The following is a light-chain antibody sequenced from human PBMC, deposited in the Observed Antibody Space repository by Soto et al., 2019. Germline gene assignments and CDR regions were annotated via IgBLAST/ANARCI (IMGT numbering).Light chain of an antibody. J-gene: IGKJ1*01. CDR2: GAS. Sequence: VLTQSQGTLSLSPGERATLSCRVSQSVSSSYLAWYQQKPGQPPRLLIYGASNRATGIPDMFSGSGSVTDFTLTISRLEPEDSALYYCQQYGSSPGTFGHGTMVDI. CDR1: QSVSSSY. V-gene: IGKV3-20*01. CDR3: QQYGSSPGT.